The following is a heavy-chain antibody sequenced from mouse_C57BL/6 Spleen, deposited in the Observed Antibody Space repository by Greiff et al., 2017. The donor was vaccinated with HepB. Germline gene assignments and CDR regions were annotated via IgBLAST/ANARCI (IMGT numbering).Heavy chain of an antibody. V-gene: IGHV14-2*01. J-gene: IGHJ4*01. CDR2: IDPEDGET. CDR1: GFNIKDYY. D-gene: IGHD2-5*01. CDR3: GGDSNDYYAMDY. Sequence: VHVKQSGAELVKPGASVKLSCTASGFNIKDYYMHWVKQRTEQGLEWIGRIDPEDGETKYAPKFQGKATITADTSSNTAYLQLSSLTSEDTAVYYCGGDSNDYYAMDYWGQGTSVTVSS.